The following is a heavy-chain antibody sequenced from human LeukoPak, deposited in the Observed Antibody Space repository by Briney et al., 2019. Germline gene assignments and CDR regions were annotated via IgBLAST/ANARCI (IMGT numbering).Heavy chain of an antibody. CDR2: ISYSGST. CDR1: GGSISSYY. J-gene: IGHJ6*03. Sequence: SETLSLTCTVSGGSISSYYWSWMRQRPGKGLEWIGYISYSGSTNYNPSLKSRVTISVDTSNNQFSLKLSSVTAADTALYYCARDLFGDPRNYYYYMDVWGKGTTVTVSS. V-gene: IGHV4-59*01. D-gene: IGHD3-10*02. CDR3: ARDLFGDPRNYYYYMDV.